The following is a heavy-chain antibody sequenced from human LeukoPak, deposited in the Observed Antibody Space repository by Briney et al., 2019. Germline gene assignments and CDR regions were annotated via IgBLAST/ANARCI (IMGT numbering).Heavy chain of an antibody. CDR2: IYYSGST. D-gene: IGHD1-14*01. Sequence: SQTLSLTCTVSGGSISSGGYYWSWIRQHPGKGLEWIGYIYYSGSTYYNPSLKSRVTISVDTSKNQFPLKLSSVTAADTAVYYCAREYKTHYYGMDVWGQGTTVTVSS. J-gene: IGHJ6*02. V-gene: IGHV4-31*03. CDR1: GGSISSGGYY. CDR3: AREYKTHYYGMDV.